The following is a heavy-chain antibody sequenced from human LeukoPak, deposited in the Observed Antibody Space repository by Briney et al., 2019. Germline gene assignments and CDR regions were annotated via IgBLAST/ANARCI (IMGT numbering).Heavy chain of an antibody. J-gene: IGHJ6*03. Sequence: SETLSLTCTVSGGSISSSSYYWTWIRQPPGKGLEWIGEINHSGSTNYNPSLKSRVTISVDTSKNQFSLKLSSVTAADTAVYYCARVRRYSSSSTRRIQKNYYYYMDVWGKGTTVTVSS. D-gene: IGHD6-13*01. CDR2: INHSGST. CDR1: GGSISSSSYY. V-gene: IGHV4-39*07. CDR3: ARVRRYSSSSTRRIQKNYYYYMDV.